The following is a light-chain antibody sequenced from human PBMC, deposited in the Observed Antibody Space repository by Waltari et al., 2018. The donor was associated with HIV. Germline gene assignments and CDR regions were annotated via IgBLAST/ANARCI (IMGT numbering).Light chain of an antibody. CDR1: SSHFGLYNF. V-gene: IGLV2-14*03. J-gene: IGLJ2*01. CDR2: DVT. CDR3: STHTTNDTLE. Sequence: QSALTQPASASGSPGQSVTISCTGTSSHFGLYNFVSRYHQSPGNVPKVIIYDVTSRPSGVPHRFSGSRSGNTASLTISGLQVDDEAVYYCSTHTTNDTLEFGGGTKLTVL.